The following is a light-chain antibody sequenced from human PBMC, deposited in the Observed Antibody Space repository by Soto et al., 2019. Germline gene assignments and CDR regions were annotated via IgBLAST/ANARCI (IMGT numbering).Light chain of an antibody. CDR3: NSYTTGSAVV. CDR2: DVS. Sequence: QSALTQPASVSGSPRQSITISFTGTSSDVGGFNYVSWYQQHPSKPPKIMIYDVSDRPSGVSTRFSGSKFGNTASPTIYGLQAEDEAHYYCNSYTTGSAVVFGGGTKLTVL. CDR1: SSDVGGFNY. V-gene: IGLV2-14*03. J-gene: IGLJ3*02.